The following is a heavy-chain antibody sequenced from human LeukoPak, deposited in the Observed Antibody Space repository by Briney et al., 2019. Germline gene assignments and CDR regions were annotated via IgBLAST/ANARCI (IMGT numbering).Heavy chain of an antibody. D-gene: IGHD2-2*02. CDR1: GFTFNDYA. CDR3: AKDGRYCSSTSCYINC. J-gene: IGHJ4*02. V-gene: IGHV3-23*01. Sequence: QPGGSLRLSCAASGFTFNDYAMSWVRQTPGKGLEWVSVIGGSGDTTYYTDSVKGRFTISRDNSKNTLYLQMNSLRAEDTAVYYCAKDGRYCSSTSCYINCWGQGTLVTVSP. CDR2: IGGSGDTT.